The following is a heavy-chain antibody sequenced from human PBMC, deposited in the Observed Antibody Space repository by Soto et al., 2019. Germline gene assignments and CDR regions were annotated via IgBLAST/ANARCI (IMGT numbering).Heavy chain of an antibody. D-gene: IGHD5-18*01. CDR2: INAGNGNT. V-gene: IGHV1-3*01. Sequence: ASVKVSCKASGYTFTSYAMHWVRQAPGQRLEWMGWINAGNGNTKYSQKFQGRVTIARDTSASTAYMELSSLRSEDTAVYYCARGLNGYLHYFDYWGQGTLVTVSS. CDR1: GYTFTSYA. CDR3: ARGLNGYLHYFDY. J-gene: IGHJ4*02.